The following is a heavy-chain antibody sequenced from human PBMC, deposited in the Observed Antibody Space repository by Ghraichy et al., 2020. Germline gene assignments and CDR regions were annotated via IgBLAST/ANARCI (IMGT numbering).Heavy chain of an antibody. J-gene: IGHJ5*02. Sequence: ASVKVSCKASGYTFTSYDINWVRQATGQGLEWMGWMNPNSGNTGYAQKFQGRVTMTRNTSISTAYMELSSLRSEDTAVYYCARGQDIVVVVAATSDRFDPGGQGTLVTVSS. CDR2: MNPNSGNT. CDR1: GYTFTSYD. D-gene: IGHD2-15*01. CDR3: ARGQDIVVVVAATSDRFDP. V-gene: IGHV1-8*02.